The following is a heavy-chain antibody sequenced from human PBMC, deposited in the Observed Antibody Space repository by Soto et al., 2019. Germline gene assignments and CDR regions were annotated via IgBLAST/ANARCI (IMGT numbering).Heavy chain of an antibody. V-gene: IGHV3-23*04. CDR3: AKDLIVPGPLAGMDA. CDR1: GFNFRKFA. Sequence: ELQLVESGGGLVQPGGSLRLSCAASGFNFRKFAMSWVRQAPGKGLEWVSGMSERSGPPLYADSVKGRFEVSRDDSANTLSLQMNNLRVEDTAVYYCAKDLIVPGPLAGMDAWGQGTTVSVSS. J-gene: IGHJ6*02. CDR2: MSERSGPP. D-gene: IGHD1-26*01.